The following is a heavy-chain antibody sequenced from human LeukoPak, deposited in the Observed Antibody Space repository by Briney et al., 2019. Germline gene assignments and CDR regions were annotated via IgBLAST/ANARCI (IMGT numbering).Heavy chain of an antibody. J-gene: IGHJ4*02. D-gene: IGHD3-3*01. Sequence: SETLSLTCTVSGGSISSGGYYWSWIRQHPGKGLEWIGYIYYSGSTYYNPSLKSRVTISVDTSKNQFSLKLSSVTAADTAVYYCARNSPYDFCSGYYYFDYWGQGTLVTVSS. CDR3: ARNSPYDFCSGYYYFDY. V-gene: IGHV4-31*03. CDR2: IYYSGST. CDR1: GGSISSGGYY.